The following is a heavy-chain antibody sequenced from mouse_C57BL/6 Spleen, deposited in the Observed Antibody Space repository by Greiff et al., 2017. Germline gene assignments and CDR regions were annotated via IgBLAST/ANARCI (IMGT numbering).Heavy chain of an antibody. D-gene: IGHD2-5*01. CDR3: ENYSNYGYFGV. CDR2: IHPSDSDT. J-gene: IGHJ1*03. Sequence: VQLQQPGAELVKPGASVKVSCKASGYTFTSYWMHWVKQRPGQGLEWIGRIHPSDSDTNYNQKFKGKATLTVNKSSSTAYMQLSSLTSEGSAVYCSENYSNYGYFGVWGTGTTVTISS. CDR1: GYTFTSYW. V-gene: IGHV1-74*01.